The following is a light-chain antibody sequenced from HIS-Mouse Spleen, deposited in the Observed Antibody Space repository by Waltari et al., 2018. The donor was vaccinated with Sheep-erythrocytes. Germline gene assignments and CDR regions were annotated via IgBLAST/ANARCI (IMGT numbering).Light chain of an antibody. CDR3: MQALQTPLT. CDR1: QSLLHSNGYNY. V-gene: IGKV2-28*01. Sequence: MTQSPLSLPVTPGEPASISCRSSQSLLHSNGYNYLDWYLQKPGQSPQHFIKLGSNRANWVPDRFSGSGSGTEFTLKISRVEAEDVVVYYCMQALQTPLTFGQGTQLEIK. CDR2: LGS. J-gene: IGKJ2*01.